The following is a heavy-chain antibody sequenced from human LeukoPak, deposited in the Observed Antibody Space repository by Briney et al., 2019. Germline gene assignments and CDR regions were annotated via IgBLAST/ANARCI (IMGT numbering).Heavy chain of an antibody. CDR2: IKRKTDGGTT. D-gene: IGHD3-10*01. Sequence: GGSLRLSCAASGFTFSNYAMSWVRQAPGKGLEWVGRIKRKTDGGTTDYSAPVKGRFTISRDDSKNMLYLQMNSLKTEDTAVYYCSNSGSDYWGQGTLVTVSS. J-gene: IGHJ4*02. CDR3: SNSGSDY. CDR1: GFTFSNYA. V-gene: IGHV3-15*01.